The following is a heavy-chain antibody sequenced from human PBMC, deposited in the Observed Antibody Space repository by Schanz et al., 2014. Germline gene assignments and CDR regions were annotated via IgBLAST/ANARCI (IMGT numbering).Heavy chain of an antibody. J-gene: IGHJ6*02. V-gene: IGHV4-61*08. CDR1: GGSISSGAYY. CDR3: ARQMVVTDTYYYYGMDV. Sequence: QVQLQESGPGLVKPSQTLSLTCSVSGGSISSGAYYWSWIRQSPGTGLEWIGYIYYTGSTNYNPSLKSRVTISVDMPKNQFFLKVTSVTAADTAVYYCARQMVVTDTYYYYGMDVWGQGTTVTVSS. CDR2: IYYTGST. D-gene: IGHD3-22*01.